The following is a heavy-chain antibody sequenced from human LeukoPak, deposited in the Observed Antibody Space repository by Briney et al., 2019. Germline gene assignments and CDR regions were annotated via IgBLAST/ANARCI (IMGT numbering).Heavy chain of an antibody. Sequence: GGSLRLSCAASGFTVSSNYMSWVRQAPGKGLEWVSVIYSGGSTYYADSVKGRFTISRDNSKNTLYLQMNSLRAEDTAVYYCARAQRVPPAIPFDYWGQGTLVTVSS. V-gene: IGHV3-66*02. D-gene: IGHD2-2*01. CDR1: GFTVSSNY. CDR2: IYSGGST. J-gene: IGHJ4*02. CDR3: ARAQRVPPAIPFDY.